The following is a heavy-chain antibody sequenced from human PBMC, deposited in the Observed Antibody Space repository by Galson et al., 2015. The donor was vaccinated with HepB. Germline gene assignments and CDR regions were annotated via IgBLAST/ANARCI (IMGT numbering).Heavy chain of an antibody. CDR2: ISAYNGNT. CDR3: ARARYCSGGSCGVLDP. CDR1: GYTFTSYG. V-gene: IGHV1-18*04. J-gene: IGHJ5*02. D-gene: IGHD2-15*01. Sequence: SVKVSCKASGYTFTSYGISWVRQAPGQGLEWMGWISAYNGNTNYAQKLQGRVTMTTDTSTSTAYMELRSLRSDDTAVYYCARARYCSGGSCGVLDPWGQGTLITVSS.